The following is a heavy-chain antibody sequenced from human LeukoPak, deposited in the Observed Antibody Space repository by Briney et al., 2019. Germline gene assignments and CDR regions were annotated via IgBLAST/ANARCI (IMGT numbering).Heavy chain of an antibody. J-gene: IGHJ4*02. V-gene: IGHV3-15*01. CDR3: TAGTMVRGEILLRDSH. D-gene: IGHD3-10*01. Sequence: PGGSLRLSCAASGFSFSDAWMSWVRQAPGKGLEWLGRIKSKNDGGTTHYAAPVKGRLTISRDDSKNTLYLEMSGLKTDDTALYYCTAGTMVRGEILLRDSHWGQGTLVTVFS. CDR1: GFSFSDAW. CDR2: IKSKNDGGTT.